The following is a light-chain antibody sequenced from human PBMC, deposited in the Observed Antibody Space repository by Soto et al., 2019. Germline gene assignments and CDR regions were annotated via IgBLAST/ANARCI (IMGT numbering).Light chain of an antibody. CDR2: DAS. V-gene: IGKV1-5*01. CDR3: QQYNSYSPS. Sequence: DIQMTQSPSTLSASVGERLTITCRPSQSISSGLAWYQQKPGKAPKLLIYDASSLESGVPSRFSGSGSGTEFTLTISSLQPDDFATYYCQQYNSYSPSFGGGTKVEIK. CDR1: QSISSG. J-gene: IGKJ4*01.